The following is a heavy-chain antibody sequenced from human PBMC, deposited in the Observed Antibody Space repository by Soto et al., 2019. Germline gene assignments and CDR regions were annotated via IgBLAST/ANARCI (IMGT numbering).Heavy chain of an antibody. CDR1: GGSISSYY. CDR2: IYYSGST. V-gene: IGHV4-59*01. D-gene: IGHD6-19*01. CDR3: ARAGGVAMATSYFDY. J-gene: IGHJ4*02. Sequence: SETLSLTCTVSGGSISSYYLSWIRQPPGKGLEWIGYIYYSGSTNYNPSLKSRVTISVDTSKNQFSLKLRSVTAADTAVYYCARAGGVAMATSYFDYWGQGTLVTVSS.